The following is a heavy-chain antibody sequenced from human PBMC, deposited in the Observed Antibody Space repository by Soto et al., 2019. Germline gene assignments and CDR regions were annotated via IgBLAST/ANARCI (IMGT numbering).Heavy chain of an antibody. D-gene: IGHD6-25*01. V-gene: IGHV5-10-1*01. Sequence: GESLKISCKGSGYSFTSYWISWVRQMPGKGLEWMGRIDPSDSYTNYSPSFQGHVTISADKSISTAYLQWSSLKASDTAMYYCARQGAPAAATVPYYYYGMDVWGQGTTVTVSS. CDR2: IDPSDSYT. J-gene: IGHJ6*02. CDR1: GYSFTSYW. CDR3: ARQGAPAAATVPYYYYGMDV.